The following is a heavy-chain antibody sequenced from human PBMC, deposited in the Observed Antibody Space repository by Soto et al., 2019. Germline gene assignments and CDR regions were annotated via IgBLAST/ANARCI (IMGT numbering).Heavy chain of an antibody. V-gene: IGHV4-31*03. D-gene: IGHD3-22*01. CDR1: GGSISSGGYY. CDR2: IYYRGST. Sequence: QVQLQESGPGLVKPSQTLSLTCTVSGGSISSGGYYWSWIRQHPGKGLEWIGYIYYRGSTYYNPSLKSRVTISVDTSKNQFSLKLSSVTAADTAVYYCAKYYDSSGYKYRAGDYFDYWGQGTLVTVSS. J-gene: IGHJ4*02. CDR3: AKYYDSSGYKYRAGDYFDY.